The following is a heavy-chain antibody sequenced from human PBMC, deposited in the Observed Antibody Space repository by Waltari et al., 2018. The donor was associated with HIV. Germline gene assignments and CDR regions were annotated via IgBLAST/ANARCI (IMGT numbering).Heavy chain of an antibody. CDR3: ATDDMNGVCYKD. CDR1: GYTLTELS. CDR2: FDPEDGET. V-gene: IGHV1-24*01. Sequence: QVQLVQSGAEVKKPGASVKVSCKVSGYTLTELSMLWVRQAPGKGLEWMGGFDPEDGETIYAQKFQGRVTMAEDTSTDTAYMELSSLRSEDTAVYYCATDDMNGVCYKDWGQGTLVTVSS. D-gene: IGHD2-8*01. J-gene: IGHJ4*02.